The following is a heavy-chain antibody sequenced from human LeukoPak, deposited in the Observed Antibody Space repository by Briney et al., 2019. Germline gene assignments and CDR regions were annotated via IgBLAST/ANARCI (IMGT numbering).Heavy chain of an antibody. V-gene: IGHV3-30*02. Sequence: PGGSLRLSCAASGFTFSSYGMHWVRQAPGKGLELVAFIRYDGSNKYYADSVKGRFTISRDNSKNTLYLQMNSLRAEDTAVYYCAKGLLRFLEWPGFDPWGQGTLVTVSS. J-gene: IGHJ5*02. D-gene: IGHD3-3*01. CDR2: IRYDGSNK. CDR1: GFTFSSYG. CDR3: AKGLLRFLEWPGFDP.